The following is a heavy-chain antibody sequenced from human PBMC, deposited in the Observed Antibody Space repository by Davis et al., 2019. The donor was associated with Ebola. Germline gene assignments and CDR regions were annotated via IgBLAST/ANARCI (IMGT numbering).Heavy chain of an antibody. V-gene: IGHV3-30*18. D-gene: IGHD2-15*01. CDR2: ISYDGSNK. Sequence: PGGSLRLSCAAPGFTFRSYGMHWVRQAPGKGLQWVDVISYDGSNKYYADSVKGRFTISRDNSKNTLYLQLNSLRAEDTAVYYCAKDRGYCSGSSCHPGGFDYWGQGTLVTVSS. J-gene: IGHJ4*02. CDR3: AKDRGYCSGSSCHPGGFDY. CDR1: GFTFRSYG.